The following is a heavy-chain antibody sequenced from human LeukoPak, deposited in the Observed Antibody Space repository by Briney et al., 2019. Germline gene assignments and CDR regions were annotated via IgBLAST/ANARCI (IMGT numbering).Heavy chain of an antibody. Sequence: GGSLRLSCAASGFTFSSYWTHWVRQAPGKGLVWVSRINSDGSSTSYADSVKGRFTISRDNAKNTLYLQMNSLRAEDTAVYYCARGSGSYYYYYYYYMDVWGKGTTVTISS. D-gene: IGHD1-26*01. CDR1: GFTFSSYW. CDR2: INSDGSST. CDR3: ARGSGSYYYYYYYYMDV. V-gene: IGHV3-74*01. J-gene: IGHJ6*03.